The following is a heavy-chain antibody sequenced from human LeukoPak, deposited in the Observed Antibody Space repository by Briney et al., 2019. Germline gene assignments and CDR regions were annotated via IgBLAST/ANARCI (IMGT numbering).Heavy chain of an antibody. V-gene: IGHV3-23*01. CDR1: GFTFSCYG. D-gene: IGHD3-16*01. Sequence: GGSLRLSCAASGFTFSCYGMSWVRQAPGKGLEWVSSISGSGGNTYYADSVKGRFTISRDNSKNTLFLHMNSLRAEDTAVYYCAKALGGYHFDYWGQGTLVTVSS. CDR3: AKALGGYHFDY. CDR2: ISGSGGNT. J-gene: IGHJ4*02.